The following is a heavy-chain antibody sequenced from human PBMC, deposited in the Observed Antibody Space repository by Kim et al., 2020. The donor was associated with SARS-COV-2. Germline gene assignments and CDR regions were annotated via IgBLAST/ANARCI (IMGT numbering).Heavy chain of an antibody. Sequence: SETLSLTCTVSGGSISSYYWSWIRQPPGKGLEWIGYIYYSGSTNYNPSLKSRVTISVDTSKNQFSLKLSSVTAADTAVYYCARDSDYYDSSGYYRIFDY. CDR1: GGSISSYY. V-gene: IGHV4-59*01. J-gene: IGHJ4*01. CDR2: IYYSGST. CDR3: ARDSDYYDSSGYYRIFDY. D-gene: IGHD3-22*01.